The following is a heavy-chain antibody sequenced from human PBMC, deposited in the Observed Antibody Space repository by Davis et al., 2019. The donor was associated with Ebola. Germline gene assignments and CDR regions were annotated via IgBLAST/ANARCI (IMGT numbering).Heavy chain of an antibody. CDR3: ARDPGPRGIAVAGTDY. D-gene: IGHD6-19*01. J-gene: IGHJ4*02. V-gene: IGHV3-73*01. Sequence: GGSLRLSCAASGFTFSSYAMHWVRQASGKGLEWVGRIRSKANSYATAYAASVKGRFTISRDDSKNTAYLQMNSLKTEDTAVYYCARDPGPRGIAVAGTDYWGQGTLVTVSS. CDR2: IRSKANSYAT. CDR1: GFTFSSYA.